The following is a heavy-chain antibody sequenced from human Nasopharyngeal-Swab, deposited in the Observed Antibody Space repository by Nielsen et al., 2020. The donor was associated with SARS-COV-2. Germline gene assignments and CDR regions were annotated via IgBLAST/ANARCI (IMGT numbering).Heavy chain of an antibody. CDR1: GGSISSSNW. CDR3: ARGIAAAGTRFHYYYYYYMDV. J-gene: IGHJ6*03. V-gene: IGHV4-4*02. CDR2: IYHSGST. D-gene: IGHD6-13*01. Sequence: SETLSLTCDVSGGSISSSNWWSWVRQPPGKGLEWIGEIYHSGSTNYIPSLKSRVTISVDKSKNQFSLKLSSVTAADTAVYYCARGIAAAGTRFHYYYYYYMDVWGKGTTVTVSS.